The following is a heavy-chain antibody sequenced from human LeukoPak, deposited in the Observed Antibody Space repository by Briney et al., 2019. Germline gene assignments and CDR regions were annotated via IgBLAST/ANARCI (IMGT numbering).Heavy chain of an antibody. Sequence: GRSLRPSCAASGFTFSSYGMHWVRQAPGKGLEWVAVKLNDGSQEKYADSVKGRFTISRDNSKNTLFLQMNSLRAEDTAVYYCARNDALGDNALDIWGQGTMVTVSS. D-gene: IGHD3-16*01. CDR2: KLNDGSQE. CDR3: ARNDALGDNALDI. V-gene: IGHV3-33*01. CDR1: GFTFSSYG. J-gene: IGHJ3*02.